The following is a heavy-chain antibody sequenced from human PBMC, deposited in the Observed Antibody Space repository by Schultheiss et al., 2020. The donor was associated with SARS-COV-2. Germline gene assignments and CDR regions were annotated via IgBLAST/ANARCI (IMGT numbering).Heavy chain of an antibody. CDR1: GFTFSNYR. CDR3: ARASHFWSYGIDV. D-gene: IGHD3-3*02. Sequence: GESLKISCAASGFTFSNYRINWVRQAPGKGLEWVSYISSSGSTIYYADSVKGRFTISRDNAKNSLYLQMNSLRAEDTAVYYCARASHFWSYGIDVWGQGTTVTVSS. V-gene: IGHV3-48*04. CDR2: ISSSGSTI. J-gene: IGHJ6*02.